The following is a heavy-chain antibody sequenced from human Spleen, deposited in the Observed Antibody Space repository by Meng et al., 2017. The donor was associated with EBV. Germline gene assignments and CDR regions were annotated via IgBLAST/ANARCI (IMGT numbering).Heavy chain of an antibody. CDR2: IYHSGRT. CDR1: GRSISISNW. J-gene: IGHJ4*02. CDR3: ASGIPDYYDSSGYYFR. V-gene: IGHV4-4*02. Sequence: QVQLQESGSGLVKPSGTLSLTCAVSGRSISISNWWSWVRQTPGKGLEWIGEIYHSGRTNYNPSLKSRVTISADNSKNHFSLKLNSVTAADTAVYYCASGIPDYYDSSGYYFRWGQGTLVTVSS. D-gene: IGHD3-22*01.